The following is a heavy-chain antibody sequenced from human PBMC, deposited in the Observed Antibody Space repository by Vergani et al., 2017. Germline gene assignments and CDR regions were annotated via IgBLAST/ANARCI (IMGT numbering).Heavy chain of an antibody. CDR2: INPSGGST. CDR1: GYTFTSYY. Sequence: QVQLVQSGAEVKKPGASVKVSCKASGYTFTSYYMHWVRQAPGQGLEWMGIINPSGGSTSYAQKFQGRVTMTRDTSTSTVYMGLSSLRSEDTAVYYCARDGPDLCSSTSCYGFDYWGQGTLVTVSS. CDR3: ARDGPDLCSSTSCYGFDY. D-gene: IGHD2-2*01. V-gene: IGHV1-46*01. J-gene: IGHJ4*02.